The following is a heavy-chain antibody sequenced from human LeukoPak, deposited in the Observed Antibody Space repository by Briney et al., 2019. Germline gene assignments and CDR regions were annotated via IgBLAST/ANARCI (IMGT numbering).Heavy chain of an antibody. CDR2: IYPGDSDT. J-gene: IGHJ4*02. CDR1: GYSFTSYW. D-gene: IGHD5-24*01. Sequence: GESLQISCTGSGYSFTSYWIGRVRPMPGKGLEWMGIIYPGDSDTRYSPSFQGRVTIPADKSISTAYLQWSSLQASDTAMYYCARRDGYNYPFDYWGQGTLVTVSS. CDR3: ARRDGYNYPFDY. V-gene: IGHV5-51*01.